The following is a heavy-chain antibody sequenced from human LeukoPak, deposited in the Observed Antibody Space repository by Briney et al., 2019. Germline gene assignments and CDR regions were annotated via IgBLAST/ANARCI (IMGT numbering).Heavy chain of an antibody. CDR3: ARDTPSSSWRYYFDY. CDR1: GGSISSGGYY. V-gene: IGHV4-31*03. CDR2: IYYSGST. D-gene: IGHD6-13*01. J-gene: IGHJ4*02. Sequence: PSETLSLTCTVSGGSISSGGYYWSWIRQHPGKGLEWIGYIYYSGSTYYNPSLKSRVTISVDTSKNQFSLKLSSVTAADTAVYYCARDTPSSSWRYYFDYWGQGTLVTVSS.